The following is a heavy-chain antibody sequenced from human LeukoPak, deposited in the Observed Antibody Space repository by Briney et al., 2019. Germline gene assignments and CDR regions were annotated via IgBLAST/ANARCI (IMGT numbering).Heavy chain of an antibody. J-gene: IGHJ4*02. CDR3: ARTIVGATSPRY. D-gene: IGHD1-26*01. CDR2: ISYDGSNK. CDR1: GFTFSSYA. V-gene: IGHV3-30-3*01. Sequence: HPGRSLRLSCAASGFTFSSYAMHWVRQAPGKGLEWVAVISYDGSNKYYADSVKGRFTISRDNSKNTLYLQMNSLRAEDTAVYYCARTIVGATSPRYWGQGTLVTVSS.